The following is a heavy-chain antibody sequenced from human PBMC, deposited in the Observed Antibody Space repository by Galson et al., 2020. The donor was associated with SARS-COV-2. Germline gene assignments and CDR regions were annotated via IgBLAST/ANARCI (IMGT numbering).Heavy chain of an antibody. V-gene: IGHV1-2*02. CDR1: GYSLPDYY. CDR3: TRLRYYDVLAGYIVDV. Sequence: ASVTVSYKPSGYSLPDYYIHRVRQAPGPGLEWMGWINPKSGGTNYAQKFEGRVTMTRDTSITTAYMELGRLRADDTAVYYCTRLRYYDVLAGYIVDVWGQGTMVTVSS. CDR2: INPKSGGT. J-gene: IGHJ6*02. D-gene: IGHD3-9*01.